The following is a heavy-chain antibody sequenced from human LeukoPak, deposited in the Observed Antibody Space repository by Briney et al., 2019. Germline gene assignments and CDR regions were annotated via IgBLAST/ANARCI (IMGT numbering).Heavy chain of an antibody. V-gene: IGHV4-38-2*01. CDR3: ARLGGDGYNRDFDY. CDR1: SYSISSGYY. J-gene: IGHJ4*02. CDR2: IYHSGST. D-gene: IGHD5-24*01. Sequence: SETLSLPCAASSYSISSGYYWGWIRQPPGKGLEWIGSIYHSGSTYYNPSLKSRVTISVDTSKNQFSLKLSSVTAADTAVYYCARLGGDGYNRDFDYWGQGTLVTVSS.